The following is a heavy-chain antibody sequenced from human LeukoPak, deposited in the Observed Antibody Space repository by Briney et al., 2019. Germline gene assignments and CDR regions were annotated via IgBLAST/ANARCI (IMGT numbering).Heavy chain of an antibody. J-gene: IGHJ4*02. Sequence: GGSLRLSCLASKFTFNNYAMTWVRQAPGKGLEWVSSISSSSSYIYYADSVKGRFTISRDNAKNSLYLQMNSLRAEDTAVYYCARAYSYGYSDLDYWGQGTLVTVSS. V-gene: IGHV3-21*01. CDR1: KFTFNNYA. CDR3: ARAYSYGYSDLDY. D-gene: IGHD5-18*01. CDR2: ISSSSSYI.